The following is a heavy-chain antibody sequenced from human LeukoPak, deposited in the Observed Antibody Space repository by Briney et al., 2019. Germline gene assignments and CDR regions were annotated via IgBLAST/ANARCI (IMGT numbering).Heavy chain of an antibody. V-gene: IGHV4-59*01. Sequence: SETLSLTCTVSGGSISSYYWSWIRQPPGKGLEWIGYIYYSGSSNYNPSLKSRVTISVDTSKNQFSLKLSSVTAADTAVYYCARLPGEAPSYYYDSSGYYQLYNWFDPWGQGTLVTVSS. CDR2: IYYSGSS. CDR3: ARLPGEAPSYYYDSSGYYQLYNWFDP. CDR1: GGSISSYY. J-gene: IGHJ5*02. D-gene: IGHD3-22*01.